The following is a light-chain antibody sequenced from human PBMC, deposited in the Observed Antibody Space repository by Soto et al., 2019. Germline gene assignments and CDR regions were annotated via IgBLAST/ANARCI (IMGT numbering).Light chain of an antibody. Sequence: EIMMKQSAATLSVSPGERAPLSCMARQSVSSNLAWYQQKPGQAPRLLIYGASTRATGIPARFSGSGSGTEFTLTISSLQSEDFAVYYCQQYNNWPRTFGQGTKVDIK. CDR2: GAS. CDR1: QSVSSN. CDR3: QQYNNWPRT. V-gene: IGKV3-15*01. J-gene: IGKJ1*01.